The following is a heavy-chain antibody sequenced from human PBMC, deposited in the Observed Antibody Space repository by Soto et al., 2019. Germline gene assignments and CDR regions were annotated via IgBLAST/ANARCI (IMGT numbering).Heavy chain of an antibody. CDR1: GFTFDDYG. Sequence: GGSLRLSCAASGFTFDDYGMSWVRQAPGKGLEWVSGINWNGGSTGYADSVKGRFTISRDNAKNSLYLQMNSLRAEDTALYHCARSRPHSGITGWYFDLWGRGTLVTVSS. CDR2: INWNGGST. J-gene: IGHJ2*01. V-gene: IGHV3-20*01. CDR3: ARSRPHSGITGWYFDL. D-gene: IGHD1-26*01.